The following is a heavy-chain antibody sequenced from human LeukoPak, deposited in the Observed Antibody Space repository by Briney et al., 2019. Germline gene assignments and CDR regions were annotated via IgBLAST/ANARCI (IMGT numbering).Heavy chain of an antibody. D-gene: IGHD1-26*01. CDR3: TRESGPYCPFGY. J-gene: IGHJ4*02. Sequence: SETLSLTCTVSGGSISSYSWSWIRQPPGKGLEWIGYMSYSGSTNYNPSLKSRVTMSINTSKNQFSLRLSSVTAADTAVYYCTRESGPYCPFGYWGQGTLVVVPS. CDR2: MSYSGST. V-gene: IGHV4-59*01. CDR1: GGSISSYS.